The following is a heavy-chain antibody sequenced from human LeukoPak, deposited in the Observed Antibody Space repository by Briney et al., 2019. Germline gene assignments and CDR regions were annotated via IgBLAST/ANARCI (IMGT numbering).Heavy chain of an antibody. D-gene: IGHD3-10*01. J-gene: IGHJ4*02. CDR1: GFTFSSYA. CDR2: ISGSGDNT. V-gene: IGHV3-23*01. Sequence: PGGSLRLSCAASGFTFSSYAMSWVRQAPGKGLEWVSAISGSGDNTYYADAVKGRFTISRDNSKNTLYLQMNSLRAEDTAVYYCARYYYGSESYSFADYWGQGTLVTVSS. CDR3: ARYYYGSESYSFADY.